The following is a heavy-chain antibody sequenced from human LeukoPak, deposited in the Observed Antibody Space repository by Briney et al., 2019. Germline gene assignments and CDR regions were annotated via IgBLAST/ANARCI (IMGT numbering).Heavy chain of an antibody. CDR1: GYSISSGYY. J-gene: IGHJ3*02. V-gene: IGHV4-38-2*02. Sequence: PSETLSLTCTVSGYSISSGYYWGWIRQPPGRGLEWIGSIYHSGSTYYNPSLKSRVTISVDTSKSQFSLKLSSVTAADTAVYYCATLVRITGTTGGDAFDIWGQGTMVTVSS. CDR2: IYHSGST. CDR3: ATLVRITGTTGGDAFDI. D-gene: IGHD1-20*01.